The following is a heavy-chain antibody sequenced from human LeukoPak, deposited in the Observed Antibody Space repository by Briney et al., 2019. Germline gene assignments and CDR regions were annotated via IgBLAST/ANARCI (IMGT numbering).Heavy chain of an antibody. CDR3: ARGSGGTIPGSYYSMDV. Sequence: PSETLSLTCTVSGGSISSYYWSWIRQPPGKGLEWIGYIYYSGSTNYNPSLKSRVTISVDTSKNQFSLKLSSVTAADTAVYYCARGSGGTIPGSYYSMDVWGQGTTVTVSS. V-gene: IGHV4-59*01. CDR2: IYYSGST. J-gene: IGHJ6*02. D-gene: IGHD1-14*01. CDR1: GGSISSYY.